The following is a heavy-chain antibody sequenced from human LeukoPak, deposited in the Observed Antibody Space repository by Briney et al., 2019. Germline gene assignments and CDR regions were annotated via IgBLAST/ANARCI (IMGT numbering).Heavy chain of an antibody. J-gene: IGHJ4*02. Sequence: GGSLRLSCAASGFTFSNAWMSWVRQAPGKGLEWVGRIKSKTDGGTTDYAAPVKGRFTISRDDSKNTLYLQMNSLKTEDTAVYYCTTGKVVPAATSLFYDFWSGYYWMELDYWGQGTLVTVSS. V-gene: IGHV3-15*01. CDR2: IKSKTDGGTT. CDR1: GFTFSNAW. D-gene: IGHD3-3*01. CDR3: TTGKVVPAATSLFYDFWSGYYWMELDY.